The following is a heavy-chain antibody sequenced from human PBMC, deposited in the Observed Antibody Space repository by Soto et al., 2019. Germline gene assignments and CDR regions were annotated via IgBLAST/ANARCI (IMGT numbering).Heavy chain of an antibody. CDR1: GGSISADQ. CDR3: ARQRPPDD. J-gene: IGHJ4*02. V-gene: IGHV4-59*08. CDR2: IYYSGTT. Sequence: SETLSLTCTVSGGSISADQWSWIRQPPGKGLEWIGYIYYSGTTNYNPSLKSRVTISVDTSKNQFSLKLSSVTAADTAVYYCARQRPPDDWGQGRLVTVSS.